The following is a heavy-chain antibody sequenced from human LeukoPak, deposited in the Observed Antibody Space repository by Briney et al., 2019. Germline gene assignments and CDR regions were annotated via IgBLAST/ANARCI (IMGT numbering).Heavy chain of an antibody. D-gene: IGHD1-26*01. V-gene: IGHV1-8*01. J-gene: IGHJ6*02. CDR3: ARGIHSGTYRVSHYGMDV. CDR1: GYTFTSYD. Sequence: ASVKVSCKASGYTFTSYDINWVRQATGQGLEWMGWMNPNSGNTGYAQKFQGRVTMTRNTSISTAYMELSSLRSEDTAAYYCARGIHSGTYRVSHYGMDVWGQGTTVTVSS. CDR2: MNPNSGNT.